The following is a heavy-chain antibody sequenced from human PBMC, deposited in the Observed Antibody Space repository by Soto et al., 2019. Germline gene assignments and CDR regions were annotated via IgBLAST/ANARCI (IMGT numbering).Heavy chain of an antibody. CDR2: ISAYNGNT. CDR1: GYTFTSYG. Sequence: ASVKVSCKASGYTFTSYGISWVRQAPGQGLEWMGWISAYNGNTNYAQKLQGRVTMTTDTSTSTAHMELRSLRSDDTAVYYCARVGSENSPVSWFDPWGQGTLVTVSS. D-gene: IGHD1-1*01. CDR3: ARVGSENSPVSWFDP. J-gene: IGHJ5*02. V-gene: IGHV1-18*01.